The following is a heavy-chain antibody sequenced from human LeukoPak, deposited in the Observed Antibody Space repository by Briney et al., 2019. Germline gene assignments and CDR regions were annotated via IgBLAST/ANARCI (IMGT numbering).Heavy chain of an antibody. CDR1: VFTVSSNY. J-gene: IGHJ4*02. D-gene: IGHD4-23*01. CDR3: ARAKDYGGNSFDYYFDY. Sequence: PGGSLRLSCAASVFTVSSNYMSWVRQAPGKGLEWVSVIYSGGSTYYADSVKGRFTISRDNSKNTLYLQMNSLRAEDTAVYYCARAKDYGGNSFDYYFDYWGQGTLVTVSS. CDR2: IYSGGST. V-gene: IGHV3-66*01.